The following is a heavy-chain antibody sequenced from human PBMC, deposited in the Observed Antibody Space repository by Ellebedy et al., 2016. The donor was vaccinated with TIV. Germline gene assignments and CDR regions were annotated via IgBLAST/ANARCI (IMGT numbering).Heavy chain of an antibody. CDR1: GGTFSSYA. V-gene: IGHV1-69*04. D-gene: IGHD2-8*02. CDR2: IIPILGIA. J-gene: IGHJ6*02. CDR3: AEPGVLYKSGNYYNGMDV. Sequence: AASVKVSCKASGGTFSSYASSWVRQAPGQGLEWMGRIIPILGIANYAQKFQGRVTITADKSTSTAYRELSSLRSEDTAVYYCAEPGVLYKSGNYYNGMDVWGQGTTVTVSS.